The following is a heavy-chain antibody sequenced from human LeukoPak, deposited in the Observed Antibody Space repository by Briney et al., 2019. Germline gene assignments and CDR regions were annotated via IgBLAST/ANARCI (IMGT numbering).Heavy chain of an antibody. D-gene: IGHD6-6*01. CDR1: GGSISSSNW. J-gene: IGHJ5*02. CDR3: ARDLTYSSSEPNWFDP. V-gene: IGHV4-4*02. CDR2: IYHSGST. Sequence: SGTLSLTCAVSGGSISSSNWWSWVRQPPGKGLEWIGEIYHSGSTNYNPSLKSRVTVSVDKSKNQFSLKLSSVTAADTAVYYCARDLTYSSSEPNWFDPWGQGTLVTVSS.